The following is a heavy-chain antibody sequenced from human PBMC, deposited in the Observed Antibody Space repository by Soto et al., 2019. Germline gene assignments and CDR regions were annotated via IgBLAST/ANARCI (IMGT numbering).Heavy chain of an antibody. J-gene: IGHJ4*02. V-gene: IGHV3-30-3*01. CDR3: ARGFRGDGYNYY. CDR1: GFTFSSYA. Sequence: QVQLVESGGGVVQPGRSLRLSCAASGFTFSSYAMHWVRQAPGKGLEWVAVISYDGSNKYYADSVKGRFTISRANSKNSLDPQMNSLSVEDKAVYYCARGFRGDGYNYYWGQGTLVTVSS. D-gene: IGHD5-12*01. CDR2: ISYDGSNK.